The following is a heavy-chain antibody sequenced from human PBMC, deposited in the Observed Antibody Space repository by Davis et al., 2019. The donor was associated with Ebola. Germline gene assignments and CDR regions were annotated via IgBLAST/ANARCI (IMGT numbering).Heavy chain of an antibody. CDR2: VYPADSDT. V-gene: IGHV5-51*01. Sequence: GESLKISCKGSGYSFPAYWIGWVRQTPGKGLEWMGIVYPADSDTRYSPSFQGQVTISADKSVSTAYLQWSSLKASDTAIYYCARLNIGADYWGQGTLVTVPS. CDR1: GYSFPAYW. D-gene: IGHD5-12*01. CDR3: ARLNIGADY. J-gene: IGHJ4*02.